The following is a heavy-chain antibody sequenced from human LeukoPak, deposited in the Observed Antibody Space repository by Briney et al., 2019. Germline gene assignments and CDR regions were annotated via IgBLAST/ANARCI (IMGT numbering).Heavy chain of an antibody. D-gene: IGHD3-10*02. CDR1: GFTFSGSD. J-gene: IGHJ2*01. CDR3: SRRMFTADWHLDL. Sequence: GGSLRLSCVASGFTFSGSDIHWVRQASGKGLEWIGRIKTKAESYATAYVVSVTGRFTISRDDSKNTAFLQMNSLKTEDTAVYYCSRRMFTADWHLDLWGRGTLVTVS. V-gene: IGHV3-73*01. CDR2: IKTKAESYAT.